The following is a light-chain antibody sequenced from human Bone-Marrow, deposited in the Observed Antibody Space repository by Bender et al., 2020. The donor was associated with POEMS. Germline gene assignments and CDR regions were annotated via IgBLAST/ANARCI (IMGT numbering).Light chain of an antibody. Sequence: QSALTQPPSASGSPGQSVTISCTGTSSDVGAYNHVSWYQQLPGKAPKLMIYEVTKRPSGVPDRFFGSKSGNTASLTISGLQAEDEAEYYCCAYAGIYSLLFFGGGTQLTVL. CDR1: SSDVGAYNH. V-gene: IGLV2-8*01. J-gene: IGLJ2*01. CDR3: CAYAGIYSLLF. CDR2: EVT.